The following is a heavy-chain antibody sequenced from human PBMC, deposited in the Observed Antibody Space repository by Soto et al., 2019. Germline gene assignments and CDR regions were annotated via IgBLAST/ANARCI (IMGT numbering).Heavy chain of an antibody. CDR2: LNPTSANT. CDR1: GYPFTSYE. CDR3: TRRLVYDYGDFDY. D-gene: IGHD4-17*01. V-gene: IGHV1-8*01. Sequence: QVQLVQSGAEVKKPGASVRVSCTASGYPFTSYEINWVRQASGQGLEWLGLLNPTSANTGYAQKFQGRLTMTWDTSISTAYMEVRSLSSEDTALYYCTRRLVYDYGDFDYWGQGTLVTVSS. J-gene: IGHJ4*02.